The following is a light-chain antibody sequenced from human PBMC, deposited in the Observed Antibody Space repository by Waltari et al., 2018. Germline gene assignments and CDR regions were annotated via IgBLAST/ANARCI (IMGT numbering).Light chain of an antibody. CDR1: SSNTGKNG. J-gene: IGLJ3*02. Sequence: QSVLTQPPSVSEAPSQRVTISCSGRSSNTGKNGGHWYQHLPGEAPKLLIFFDDLLPSGVSDRFSGSKSGTSASLAISGLQPQDEADYYCSTWDDSLNAWVFGGGTKLTVL. CDR2: FDD. V-gene: IGLV1-36*01. CDR3: STWDDSLNAWV.